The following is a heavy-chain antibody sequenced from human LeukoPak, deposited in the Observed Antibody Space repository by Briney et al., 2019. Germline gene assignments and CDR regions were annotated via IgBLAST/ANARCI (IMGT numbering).Heavy chain of an antibody. V-gene: IGHV3-7*01. CDR1: GFTFSNHW. CDR3: AREDYGGNSGIFDY. J-gene: IGHJ4*02. D-gene: IGHD4-23*01. CDR2: IKQDGSEK. Sequence: GGSLRLSCAASGFTFSNHWMTWVRQAPGKGLEWVANIKQDGSEKNYVASVKGRFTISRDNAKNSLYLQMNSLRAEDTAVYYCAREDYGGNSGIFDYWGQGTLVTVSS.